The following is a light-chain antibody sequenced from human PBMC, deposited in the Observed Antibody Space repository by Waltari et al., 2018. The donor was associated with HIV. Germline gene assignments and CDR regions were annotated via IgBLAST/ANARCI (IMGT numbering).Light chain of an antibody. V-gene: IGKV3-15*01. J-gene: IGKJ1*01. CDR2: GAS. CDR3: QQYNNWPPWT. CDR1: QRVSSN. Sequence: EIVMTQSPATLSVSPGERATLSCRASQRVSSNLAWYQQKPGQAPRLLIYGASTRATGIPARFSDSGSGTEFTLTISSLQSEDFAVYYCQQYNNWPPWTFGQGTKVEIK.